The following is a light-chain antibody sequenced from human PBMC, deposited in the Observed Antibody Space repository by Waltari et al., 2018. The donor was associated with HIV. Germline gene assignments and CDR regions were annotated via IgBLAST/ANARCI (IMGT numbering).Light chain of an antibody. J-gene: IGLJ3*02. CDR1: ALPKQY. CDR2: KER. Sequence: SYALTQPPPVSVSPGQTARLTCSGYALPKQYAYWSQQKPGQAPVLSMDKERERPAGNLDRFSASSSGTTVTLTISGGQAEDEADDYCQSADSSGTWVFGGGTKLTVL. CDR3: QSADSSGTWV. V-gene: IGLV3-25*03.